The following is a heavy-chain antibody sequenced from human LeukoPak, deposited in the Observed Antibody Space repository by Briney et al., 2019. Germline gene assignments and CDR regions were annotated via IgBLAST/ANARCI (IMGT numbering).Heavy chain of an antibody. Sequence: SETLSLTCAVYGGSFSGYYWSWIRQPPGKGLEWIGEINHSGSTNYNPSLKSRVTISVDTSKNQFSLKLSSVTAADTAVYYCARHPPSGRMYYYYMDVWGKGTTVTVSS. V-gene: IGHV4-34*01. CDR3: ARHPPSGRMYYYYMDV. CDR2: INHSGST. J-gene: IGHJ6*03. CDR1: GGSFSGYY. D-gene: IGHD3-10*01.